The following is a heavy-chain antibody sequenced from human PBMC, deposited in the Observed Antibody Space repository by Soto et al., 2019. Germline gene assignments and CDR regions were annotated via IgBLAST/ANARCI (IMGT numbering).Heavy chain of an antibody. D-gene: IGHD1-26*01. CDR1: GGTFSSYA. Sequence: QVQLVQSGAEVKKPGSSVKVSCKASGGTFSSYAISWVRQAPGQGLEWMGGFLPIFGTASYAQKFQGRVAITADESTITAYMELSSLRSEDTAAYYCARPVGGAKEFSFDYWGQGTLVTVSS. CDR2: FLPIFGTA. J-gene: IGHJ4*02. V-gene: IGHV1-69*01. CDR3: ARPVGGAKEFSFDY.